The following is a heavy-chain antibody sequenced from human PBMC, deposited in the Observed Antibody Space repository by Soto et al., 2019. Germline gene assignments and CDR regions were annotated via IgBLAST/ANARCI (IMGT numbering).Heavy chain of an antibody. J-gene: IGHJ4*02. Sequence: SETLSVTCTVPGGSISSGGYYWSWIRQHPGKGLEWIGYIYYSGSTYYNPSLKSRVTISIDTSKNQFSLKLRSVTAADTAVYYCARESPYYASTSGPFDYWGQGPLVTVS. D-gene: IGHD3-22*01. V-gene: IGHV4-31*03. CDR1: GGSISSGGYY. CDR3: ARESPYYASTSGPFDY. CDR2: IYYSGST.